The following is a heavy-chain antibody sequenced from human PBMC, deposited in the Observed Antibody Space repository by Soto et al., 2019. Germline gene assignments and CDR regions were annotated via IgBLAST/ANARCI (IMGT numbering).Heavy chain of an antibody. Sequence: SETLSLTCTVSGASISGFYWSWIRKSAGKGLEWIGRIYATGTTDYNPSLKSRVMMSVDTSKKQFSLKLRSVTAADTAVYYCVRDGTKTSRDGFDPWGQGIPGTVSS. CDR1: GASISGFY. J-gene: IGHJ5*02. CDR3: VRDGTKTSRDGFDP. V-gene: IGHV4-4*07. CDR2: IYATGTT. D-gene: IGHD1-1*01.